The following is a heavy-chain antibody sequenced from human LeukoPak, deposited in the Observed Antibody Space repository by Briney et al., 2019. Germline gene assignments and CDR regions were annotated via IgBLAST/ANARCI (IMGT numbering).Heavy chain of an antibody. J-gene: IGHJ4*02. D-gene: IGHD6-19*01. V-gene: IGHV4-34*01. Sequence: SETLSLTCTVSGGSISSYYWSWIRQPPGKGLEWIGEINHSGSTNYNPSLKSRVTISVDTSKNQFSLRLTSVTAADTAVYYCVRVLYRGSSSRGWIDFWGQGTLVTVSS. CDR2: INHSGST. CDR1: GGSISSYY. CDR3: VRVLYRGSSSRGWIDF.